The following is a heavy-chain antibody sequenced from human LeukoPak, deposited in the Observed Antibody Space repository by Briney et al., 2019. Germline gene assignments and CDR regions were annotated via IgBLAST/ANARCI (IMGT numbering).Heavy chain of an antibody. CDR3: ARDNGDGYYFYWYFDL. CDR2: IYYSGNT. J-gene: IGHJ2*01. V-gene: IGHV4-39*02. D-gene: IGHD3-22*01. CDR1: GVSISSSNSY. Sequence: PSETLSLTCTVSGVSISSSNSYWGWIRQPPGKGLEWIGSIYYSGNTYYNASLKSQVSISIDTSKNQFSLRLTSVTAADTAVYYCARDNGDGYYFYWYFDLWGRGTLVTVSS.